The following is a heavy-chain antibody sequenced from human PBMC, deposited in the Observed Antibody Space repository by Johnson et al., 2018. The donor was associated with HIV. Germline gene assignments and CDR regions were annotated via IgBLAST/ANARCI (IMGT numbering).Heavy chain of an antibody. CDR3: ARERGYYGNPAFDI. J-gene: IGHJ3*02. D-gene: IGHD4-11*01. Sequence: QVQLVESGGGVVQPGRSLRLSCAASGFTFSSYPLHWVRQAPGKGLEWVAVLSYDGSNKFYTVSVKGRFSISRDNSKNTLSLQMNTLRTEDTAVYYCARERGYYGNPAFDIWGQGTMVTVSS. V-gene: IGHV3-30-3*01. CDR1: GFTFSSYP. CDR2: LSYDGSNK.